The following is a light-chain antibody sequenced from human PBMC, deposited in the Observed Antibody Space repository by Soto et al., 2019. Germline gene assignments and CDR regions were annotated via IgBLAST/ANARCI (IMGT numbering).Light chain of an antibody. J-gene: IGKJ5*01. CDR2: DTS. Sequence: EIVLTQSPATLSLSPGERATRSCRASQSISNDFAWFQQKPGQAPRLLIYDTSNRASGIPARFSGSGSGTDFTLTISSLEPEDFAIYYCQQHSNWPPITFGQGTRLEIK. CDR3: QQHSNWPPIT. CDR1: QSISND. V-gene: IGKV3-11*01.